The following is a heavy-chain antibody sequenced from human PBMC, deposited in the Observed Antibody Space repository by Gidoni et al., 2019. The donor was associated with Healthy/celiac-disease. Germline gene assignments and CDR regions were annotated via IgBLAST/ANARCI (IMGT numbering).Heavy chain of an antibody. Sequence: EVQLVETGGGLIQPGGSLRLSCAASGFTVSSNYMSWVRQAPGKGLEWVSVIYSGGSTYYADSVKGRFTISRDNSKNTLYLQMNSLRAEDTAVYYCVVASVAGSSDYWGQGTLVTVSS. D-gene: IGHD2-15*01. V-gene: IGHV3-53*02. CDR2: IYSGGST. CDR1: GFTVSSNY. CDR3: VVASVAGSSDY. J-gene: IGHJ4*02.